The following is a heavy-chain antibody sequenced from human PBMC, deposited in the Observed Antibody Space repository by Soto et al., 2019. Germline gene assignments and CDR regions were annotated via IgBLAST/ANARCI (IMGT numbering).Heavy chain of an antibody. V-gene: IGHV1-18*01. J-gene: IGHJ6*02. CDR2: SSPYSGNT. CDR1: GYIFVNYG. D-gene: IGHD5-12*01. CDR3: AIVANYGTPTQQDV. Sequence: QVQLVQSGDEVRKPGSSVKVSCKASGYIFVNYGIAWVRQAPGHGLEWMGWSSPYSGNTHYASKVQGRLTTTTDTSTGTAYMDLASLTSDDTALYYCAIVANYGTPTQQDVWGPGTTVTVSS.